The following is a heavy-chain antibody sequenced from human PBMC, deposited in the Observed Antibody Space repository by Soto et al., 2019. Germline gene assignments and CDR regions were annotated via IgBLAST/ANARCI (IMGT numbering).Heavy chain of an antibody. CDR1: GFTFSDYY. CDR3: ARNSYGDYESGGFDT. J-gene: IGHJ5*02. Sequence: QVQLVESGGGLVKPGGSLRLSCAASGFTFSDYYMSWIRQAPGKGLEWVSYISSSGTYTHYADSVKGRFTISRDNAKNSLYLQMDSLRGEDTAVYYCARNSYGDYESGGFDTLGQGTLVTVSS. V-gene: IGHV3-11*05. CDR2: ISSSGTYT. D-gene: IGHD4-17*01.